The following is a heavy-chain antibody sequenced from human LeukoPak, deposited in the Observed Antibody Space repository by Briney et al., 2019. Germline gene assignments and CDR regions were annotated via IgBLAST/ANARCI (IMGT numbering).Heavy chain of an antibody. J-gene: IGHJ3*02. CDR2: IYYSGST. D-gene: IGHD5-24*01. CDR3: AKYGYNYAFDI. V-gene: IGHV4-59*01. CDR1: GGSISPYY. Sequence: PSETLSLTCTVSGGSISPYYWSWIRQPPGKGLEWIGYIYYSGSTNYNPSLKSRVIISVDTSKNQFSLKLSSVTAADMAVYYCAKYGYNYAFDIWGQGTMVTVSS.